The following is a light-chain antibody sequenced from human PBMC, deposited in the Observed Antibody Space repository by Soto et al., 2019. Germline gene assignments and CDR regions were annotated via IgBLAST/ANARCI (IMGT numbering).Light chain of an antibody. J-gene: IGLJ3*02. CDR1: YSTIGAGYE. Sequence: QSVLTQPPSVSGAPGQRVTISCTGSYSTIGAGYEVHWYQQIPGTAPKLLISGHNNRPSGVPDRFFGSKSGTSASLTIIGLQAEDEADYYCQSYVSSLSGSGVFGGGTKLTVL. CDR2: GHN. V-gene: IGLV1-40*01. CDR3: QSYVSSLSGSGV.